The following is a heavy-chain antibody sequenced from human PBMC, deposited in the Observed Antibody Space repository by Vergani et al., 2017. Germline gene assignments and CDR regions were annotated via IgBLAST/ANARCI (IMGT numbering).Heavy chain of an antibody. Sequence: EVQLVESGGVVVQPGGSLRLSCAASGFTFDDYTMHWVRQAPGKGLEWVSLISWDGGSTYYADSVKGRFTMFRDNSKNFLYLQMNSLGTEDTALYYCAKGSGYGAWRYFDYWGQGPLVTVSS. CDR1: GFTFDDYT. CDR3: AKGSGYGAWRYFDY. CDR2: ISWDGGST. J-gene: IGHJ4*02. D-gene: IGHD6-25*01. V-gene: IGHV3-43*01.